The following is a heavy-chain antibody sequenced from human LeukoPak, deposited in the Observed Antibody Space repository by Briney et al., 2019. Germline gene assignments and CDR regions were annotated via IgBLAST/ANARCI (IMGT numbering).Heavy chain of an antibody. J-gene: IGHJ4*02. CDR2: IYYSGST. CDR1: GGSISSDGYY. D-gene: IGHD3-22*01. V-gene: IGHV4-31*03. CDR3: ARAFQRYYYDSSGYYGGVDY. Sequence: PSQTLSLTCTVSGGSISSDGYYWSWIRQHPGKGLEWIGYIYYSGSTYHNPSLKSRVTISVDTSKNQFSLKLSSVTAADTAVYYCARAFQRYYYDSSGYYGGVDYWGQGALVTVSS.